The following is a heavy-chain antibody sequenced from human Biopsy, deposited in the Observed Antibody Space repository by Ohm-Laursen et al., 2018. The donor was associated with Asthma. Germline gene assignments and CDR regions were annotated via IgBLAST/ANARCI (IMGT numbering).Heavy chain of an antibody. Sequence: GASVKVSCKVPGGTFSNFAISWVRQAPGQGLEWLGGIMTVFGTTNYAQKFRGRVTITADESTSTAYMEVTSLRSEDTAIYYCARCQVGYSSGWSLLLKKIYYSGMDVWGQGTAVTVSS. CDR2: IMTVFGTT. D-gene: IGHD6-19*01. J-gene: IGHJ6*02. CDR3: ARCQVGYSSGWSLLLKKIYYSGMDV. V-gene: IGHV1-69*13. CDR1: GGTFSNFA.